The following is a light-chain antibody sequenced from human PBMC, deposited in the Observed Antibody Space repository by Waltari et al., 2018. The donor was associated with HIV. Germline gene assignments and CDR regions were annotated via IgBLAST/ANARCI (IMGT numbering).Light chain of an antibody. CDR2: GAS. CDR3: QQYYNWPPWT. V-gene: IGKV3-15*01. CDR1: HGVSSS. J-gene: IGKJ1*01. Sequence: SCRASHGVSSSLAWYQQRPGQAPRLLIYGASTRAAGIPARFSGSGSGTEFTLTISSLQSEDFALYYCQQYYNWPPWTFGQGTKVEIK.